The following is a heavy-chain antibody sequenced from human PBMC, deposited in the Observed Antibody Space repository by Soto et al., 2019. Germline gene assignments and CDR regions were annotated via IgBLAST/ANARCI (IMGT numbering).Heavy chain of an antibody. J-gene: IGHJ6*03. V-gene: IGHV1-2*02. D-gene: IGHD2-15*01. CDR3: ARESGGATATLDYYYFYMDV. CDR2: MNPNSGDT. CDR1: GYRFSDYY. Sequence: QVQLVQSGAEVKKPGASVTVSCKASGYRFSDYYLHWVRQAPGQGPEWMGWMNPNSGDTKYAQKFKCRVTMTRDTSVRTAFMERNWLKSDDTAVYYCARESGGATATLDYYYFYMDVWGIGTTVTVSS.